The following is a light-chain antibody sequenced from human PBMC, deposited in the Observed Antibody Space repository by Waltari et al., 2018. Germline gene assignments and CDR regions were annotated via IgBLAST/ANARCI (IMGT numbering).Light chain of an antibody. CDR3: QQYNLYST. CDR2: TAS. V-gene: IGKV1-5*03. Sequence: DIQMTQSPSTLAASVGDTVTITCRASQSIGSYLAWYQFKAGQAPKLLIQTASDLHSGVPSRFSGSGSGTEFTLTISSLQPDDFATYYCQQYNLYSTFGQGSKVEIK. J-gene: IGKJ1*01. CDR1: QSIGSY.